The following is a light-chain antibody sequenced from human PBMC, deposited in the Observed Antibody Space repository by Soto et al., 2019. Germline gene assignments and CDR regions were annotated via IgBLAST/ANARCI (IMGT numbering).Light chain of an antibody. Sequence: DLQMTQSPASVSASVGDGVTITCRASQGIGTWLAWFQQKPGKAPKLLIYAASSLQSGVPSRFSGSGSGTDFTLAISSLQPEDFATYYCQQANSFPWTFGQGTKVEIK. V-gene: IGKV1-12*02. CDR3: QQANSFPWT. J-gene: IGKJ1*01. CDR2: AAS. CDR1: QGIGTW.